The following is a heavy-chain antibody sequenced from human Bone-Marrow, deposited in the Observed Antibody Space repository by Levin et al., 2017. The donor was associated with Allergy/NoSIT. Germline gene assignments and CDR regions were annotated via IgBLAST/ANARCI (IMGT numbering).Heavy chain of an antibody. CDR3: ASSTVSYALDV. D-gene: IGHD3-16*01. V-gene: IGHV3-7*01. CDR1: GFTFSQYW. CDR2: IKYDGSEK. Sequence: ESLKISCAASGFTFSQYWMTWVRQAPGKRLEWVANIKYDGSEKYYVDSVNGRFTISRDNAKNSVYLQMVSLWVEDTAIFYCASSTVSYALDVWGQGTTVTVSS. J-gene: IGHJ6*02.